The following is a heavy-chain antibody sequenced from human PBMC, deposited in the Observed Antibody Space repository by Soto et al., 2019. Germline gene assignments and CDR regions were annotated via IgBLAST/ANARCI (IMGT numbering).Heavy chain of an antibody. J-gene: IGHJ3*02. D-gene: IGHD3-16*02. V-gene: IGHV3-64*01. CDR1: GFTFSSYA. CDR3: ARDLFPYDYIWGSYRSDAFDI. Sequence: GGSLRLSCAASGFTFSSYAMHLVRQAPGKGLEYVSAISSNGGSTYYANSVKGRFTISRDNSKNTLYLQMGSLRAEDMAVYYCARDLFPYDYIWGSYRSDAFDIWGQGTMVTVSS. CDR2: ISSNGGST.